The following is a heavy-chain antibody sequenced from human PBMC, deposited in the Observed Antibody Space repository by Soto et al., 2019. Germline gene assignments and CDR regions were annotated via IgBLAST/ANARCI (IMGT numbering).Heavy chain of an antibody. V-gene: IGHV5-51*01. Sequence: GESLKISCKGSGYSFTSYWIGWVRQMPGKGLEWMGIIYPGDSDTRYSPSFQGQVTISADKSISTAYLQWSSLKASDPAMYYCARSIAARYYYYYGMDVWGQGTTVTVSS. J-gene: IGHJ6*02. CDR1: GYSFTSYW. CDR3: ARSIAARYYYYYGMDV. CDR2: IYPGDSDT. D-gene: IGHD6-6*01.